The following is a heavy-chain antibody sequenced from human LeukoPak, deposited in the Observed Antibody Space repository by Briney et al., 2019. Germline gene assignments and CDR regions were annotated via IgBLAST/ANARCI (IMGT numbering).Heavy chain of an antibody. CDR3: ARVRSNCSGGSCVSYGMDV. D-gene: IGHD2-15*01. CDR1: GYTFTGYY. Sequence: ASVKVSCKASGYTFTGYYMHWVRQGPGQGLDWKGWINLNSGGTNYSQKFQGRVTMTRDTSISTAYMELSKLRSDDPAVYYCARVRSNCSGGSCVSYGMDVWGQGTTVTVSS. V-gene: IGHV1-2*02. CDR2: INLNSGGT. J-gene: IGHJ6*02.